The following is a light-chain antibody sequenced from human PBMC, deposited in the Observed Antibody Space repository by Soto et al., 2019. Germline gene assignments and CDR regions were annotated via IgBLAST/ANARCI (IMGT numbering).Light chain of an antibody. CDR2: DAS. J-gene: IGKJ1*01. CDR3: QHWAT. Sequence: DIQMTQSPSTLSASVGDRVTITCRASQSISSWLAWYQQKPGQAPKLLIYDASSLESGVPSRFSGSGSGTDFTLTISSLQPDDFATYYCQHWATVGQGTKVEI. V-gene: IGKV1-5*01. CDR1: QSISSW.